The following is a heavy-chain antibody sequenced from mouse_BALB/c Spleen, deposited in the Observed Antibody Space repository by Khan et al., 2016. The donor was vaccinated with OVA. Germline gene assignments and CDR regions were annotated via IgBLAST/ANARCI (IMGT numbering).Heavy chain of an antibody. D-gene: IGHD1-2*01. V-gene: IGHV9-3-1*01. Sequence: QIQLVQSGPEVKKPGETVKISCKASGYTFTTFGMNWVRQAPGKGLKWMGWINTYTGKPKYADDFKERFALSLETSASTAYLQITNLKTEDTTTYCCGRVRFNGTIDSWGQGTSVTVSA. CDR1: GYTFTTFG. CDR2: INTYTGKP. J-gene: IGHJ4*01. CDR3: GRVRFNGTIDS.